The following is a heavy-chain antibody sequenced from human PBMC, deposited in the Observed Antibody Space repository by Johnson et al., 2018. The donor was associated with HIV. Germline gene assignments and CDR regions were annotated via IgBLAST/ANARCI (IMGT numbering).Heavy chain of an antibody. CDR3: ATVYYDILTGYYYDAFDI. D-gene: IGHD3-9*01. CDR2: ILYDGSHK. V-gene: IGHV3-30-3*01. Sequence: QVQLVESGGGVVRPGGSLRLSCAASGFTFSSYAMYWVRQAPGKGLEWVAGILYDGSHKYHADSVKGRFTISRDNSKNTLYLQMNSLRAEDTALYYCATVYYDILTGYYYDAFDIWGQGTMVTVSS. CDR1: GFTFSSYA. J-gene: IGHJ3*02.